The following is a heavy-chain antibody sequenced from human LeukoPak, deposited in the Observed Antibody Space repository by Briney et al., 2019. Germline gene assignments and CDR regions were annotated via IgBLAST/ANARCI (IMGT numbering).Heavy chain of an antibody. CDR1: GGSISSGGFY. D-gene: IGHD3-10*01. CDR3: ARVRFGDLYLDY. CDR2: MYHSGST. V-gene: IGHV4-31*03. Sequence: PSETLSLTCTVSGGSISSGGFYWRWVRQHPGKGLEWIGYMYHSGSTYYNPSLKSRVTISVDTSKNQFSLKLSSVTAADTAVYYCARVRFGDLYLDYWGQGTLVTVSS. J-gene: IGHJ4*02.